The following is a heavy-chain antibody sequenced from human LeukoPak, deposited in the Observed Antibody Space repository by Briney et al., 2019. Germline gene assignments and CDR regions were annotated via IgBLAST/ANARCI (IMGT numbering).Heavy chain of an antibody. J-gene: IGHJ3*02. V-gene: IGHV3-33*01. CDR2: IWYDGSNK. Sequence: GGSLRLSCAASGFTFSSYGMHWVRQAPGKGLEWVAVIWYDGSNKYYADSVKGRFTISRDNSKNTLYLQMNSMRAEATAAYYCARERGKVYYEDAFDIWGQGTMVTVSS. CDR3: ARERGKVYYEDAFDI. D-gene: IGHD3-22*01. CDR1: GFTFSSYG.